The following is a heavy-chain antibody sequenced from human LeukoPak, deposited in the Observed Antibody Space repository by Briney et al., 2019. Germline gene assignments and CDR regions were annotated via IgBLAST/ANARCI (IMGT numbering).Heavy chain of an antibody. V-gene: IGHV3-7*01. CDR3: ARRGSIAAAVSWFDP. CDR1: GFTFSSYW. J-gene: IGHJ5*02. Sequence: PGGSLRLSCAASGFTFSSYWMSWVRQAPGKGLEWVANIKQDGSEKYYVDSVEGRFTISRDNAKKSLYLQMNSLRVEDTAVYYCARRGSIAAAVSWFDPWGQGTLVIVSS. CDR2: IKQDGSEK. D-gene: IGHD6-13*01.